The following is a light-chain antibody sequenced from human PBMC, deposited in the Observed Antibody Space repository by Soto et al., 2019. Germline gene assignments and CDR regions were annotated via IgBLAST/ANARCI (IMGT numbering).Light chain of an antibody. Sequence: EIVLTQSPCTLALPPGDRATLSCRASQSVRSNLAWYQQKPGQTPRLLMYGASTRPTGIPARFSGSGSGTDFTLTISRLEPEDFAVYYCQQCGSSPLTFGGGTKVDIK. V-gene: IGKV3-20*01. J-gene: IGKJ4*01. CDR3: QQCGSSPLT. CDR1: QSVRSN. CDR2: GAS.